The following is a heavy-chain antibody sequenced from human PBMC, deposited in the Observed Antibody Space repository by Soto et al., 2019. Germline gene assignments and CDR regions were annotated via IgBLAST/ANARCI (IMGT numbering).Heavy chain of an antibody. D-gene: IGHD2-8*02. Sequence: QVQLVQSGAEMKKPGASVKVSCKASGYTFTSYDINWVRQAAGQGPEWMGSVTPRNGDTAFAQKYQGRVTVTSNTSMSTVYMELSNLRSDDTAVYYCARGGSYWARRHYFDSRGQGTLVTVSS. J-gene: IGHJ4*02. CDR2: VTPRNGDT. CDR3: ARGGSYWARRHYFDS. CDR1: GYTFTSYD. V-gene: IGHV1-8*02.